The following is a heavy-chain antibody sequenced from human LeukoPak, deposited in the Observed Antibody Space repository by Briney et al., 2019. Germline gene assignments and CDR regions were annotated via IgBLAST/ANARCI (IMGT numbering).Heavy chain of an antibody. Sequence: GGSLRLSCAASGFTFSSYAMSWVRQAPGKGLEWVSAISGSGGSTYYADPVKGRFTISRDNSKNTLYLQMNSLRAEDTAVYYCAKKEGSSSERFDYWGQGTLVTVSS. CDR3: AKKEGSSSERFDY. CDR2: ISGSGGST. CDR1: GFTFSSYA. D-gene: IGHD2-2*01. V-gene: IGHV3-23*01. J-gene: IGHJ4*02.